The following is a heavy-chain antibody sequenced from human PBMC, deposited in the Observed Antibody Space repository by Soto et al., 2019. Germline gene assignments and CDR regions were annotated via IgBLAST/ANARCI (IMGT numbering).Heavy chain of an antibody. D-gene: IGHD5-12*01. CDR3: AKLLDSGWLQTYNCFDP. CDR1: GFTFSSYA. Sequence: QPGGSLRLSCAASGFTFSSYAMSWVRQAPGKGLEWVSAISGSGGSTYYADSVKGRFTISRDNSKNTLYLQMNSLRAEDTAVYYCAKLLDSGWLQTYNCFDPWGQGTLVTVSS. CDR2: ISGSGGST. J-gene: IGHJ5*02. V-gene: IGHV3-23*01.